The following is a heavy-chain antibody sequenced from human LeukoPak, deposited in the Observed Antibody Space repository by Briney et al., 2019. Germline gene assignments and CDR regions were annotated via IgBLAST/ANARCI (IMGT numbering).Heavy chain of an antibody. CDR1: GFTFSSYG. D-gene: IGHD6-13*01. Sequence: GGSLRLSCAASGFTFSSYGMHWVRQAPGKGVEWVAVIWYDGSNKYYADSVKGRFTISRDNSKNTLYLQMNSLRAEDTAVYYCAKDRGSYSSSFLLDYWGQGTLVTVSS. CDR2: IWYDGSNK. V-gene: IGHV3-33*03. CDR3: AKDRGSYSSSFLLDY. J-gene: IGHJ4*02.